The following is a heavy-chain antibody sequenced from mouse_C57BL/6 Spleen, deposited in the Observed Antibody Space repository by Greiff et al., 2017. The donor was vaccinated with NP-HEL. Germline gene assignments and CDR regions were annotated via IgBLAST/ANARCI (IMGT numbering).Heavy chain of an antibody. Sequence: EVQVVESGPGMVKPSQSLSLTCTVTGYSITSGYDWHWIRHFPGNKLEWMGYISYSGSTNYKPSLKSRISITHDTSKNHFFLKLNSVTTEDTATYYCARGYGNLAWFAYWGQGTLVTVSA. CDR1: GYSITSGYD. V-gene: IGHV3-1*01. CDR3: ARGYGNLAWFAY. D-gene: IGHD2-10*02. J-gene: IGHJ3*01. CDR2: ISYSGST.